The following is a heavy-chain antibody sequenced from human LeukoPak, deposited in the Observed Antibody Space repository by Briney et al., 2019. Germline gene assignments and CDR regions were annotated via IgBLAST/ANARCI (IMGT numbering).Heavy chain of an antibody. CDR1: GFTFSSYG. Sequence: GGSLRLSCAASGFTFSSYGMHWVRQAPGKGLEWVAFIRYDGSNKYYADSVKGRFTISRDNSKNTLYLKMNSLRAEDTAVYYCAKEGYSGYDYVPWFDPWGQGTLVTVSS. CDR3: AKEGYSGYDYVPWFDP. D-gene: IGHD5-12*01. V-gene: IGHV3-30*02. CDR2: IRYDGSNK. J-gene: IGHJ5*02.